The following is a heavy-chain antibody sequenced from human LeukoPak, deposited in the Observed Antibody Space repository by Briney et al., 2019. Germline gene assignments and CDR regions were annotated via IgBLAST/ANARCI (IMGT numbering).Heavy chain of an antibody. D-gene: IGHD6-13*01. V-gene: IGHV3-23*01. CDR2: ISGSGGST. J-gene: IGHJ4*02. CDR3: AKVLSWSQYYFDY. Sequence: GGSLRLSCAASGFTFSSYAMSWVRQAPGKGLEWVSAISGSGGSTYYADSVKGRFTISRDNSKNTLYLQMDSLRAEDTAVYYCAKVLSWSQYYFDYWGQGTLVTVSS. CDR1: GFTFSSYA.